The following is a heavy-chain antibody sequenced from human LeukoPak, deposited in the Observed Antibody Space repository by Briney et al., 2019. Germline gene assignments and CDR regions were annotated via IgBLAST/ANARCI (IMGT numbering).Heavy chain of an antibody. CDR3: AFGYSSGWPQFDY. CDR2: INPSGGST. CDR1: GYTFTSYY. Sequence: ASVKVSCKASGYTFTSYYMHWVRQAPGQGLKWMGIINPSGGSTSYAQKFQGRVTMTRDTTTSTVYMELSSLRSEDTAVYYCAFGYSSGWPQFDYWGQGTLVTVSS. J-gene: IGHJ4*02. V-gene: IGHV1-46*03. D-gene: IGHD6-19*01.